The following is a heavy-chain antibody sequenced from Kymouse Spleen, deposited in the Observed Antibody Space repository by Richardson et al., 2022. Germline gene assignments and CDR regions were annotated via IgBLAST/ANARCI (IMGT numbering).Heavy chain of an antibody. CDR2: ISWNSGSI. CDR1: GFTFDDYA. Sequence: EVQLVESGGGLVQPGRSLRLSCAASGFTFDDYAMHWVRQAPGKGLEWVSGISWNSGSIGYADSVKGRFTISRDNAKNSLYLQMNSLRAEDTALYYCAKDSSIAALFFDYWGQGTLVTVSS. CDR3: AKDSSIAALFFDY. D-gene: IGHD6-6*01. J-gene: IGHJ4*02. V-gene: IGHV3-9*01.